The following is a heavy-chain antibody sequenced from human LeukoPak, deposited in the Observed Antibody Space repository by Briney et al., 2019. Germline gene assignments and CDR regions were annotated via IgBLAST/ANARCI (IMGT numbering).Heavy chain of an antibody. CDR1: GGSISTYY. V-gene: IGHV4-59*12. CDR2: IYHSGST. Sequence: SETLSLTCTVSGGSISTYYWSWIRQPPGKGLEWIGYIYHSGSTYYNPSLKSRVTISVDRSKNQFSLKLSSVTAADTAVYYCARGVQGNSGAFDYWGQGTLVTVSS. J-gene: IGHJ4*02. D-gene: IGHD4-23*01. CDR3: ARGVQGNSGAFDY.